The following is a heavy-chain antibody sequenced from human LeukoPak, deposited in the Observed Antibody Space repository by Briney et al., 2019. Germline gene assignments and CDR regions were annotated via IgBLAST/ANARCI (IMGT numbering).Heavy chain of an antibody. D-gene: IGHD6-19*01. V-gene: IGHV4-34*01. CDR1: GGSFSGYY. CDR2: INHSGST. CDR3: ARALGVAVYWYFDL. Sequence: SETLSLTCAVYGGSFSGYYWSWIRQPPGKGLEWIGEINHSGSTNYNPSFKSRVTISVDTSKNQFSLKLSSVTAADTAVYYCARALGVAVYWYFDLWGRGTLVTVSS. J-gene: IGHJ2*01.